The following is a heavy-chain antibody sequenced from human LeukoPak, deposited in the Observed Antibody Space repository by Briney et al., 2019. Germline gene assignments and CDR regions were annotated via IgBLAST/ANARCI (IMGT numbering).Heavy chain of an antibody. CDR2: IKQDGSGN. CDR3: ARDRLHYGEYEKTFDY. CDR1: GFTFSSYW. V-gene: IGHV3-7*01. D-gene: IGHD4-17*01. J-gene: IGHJ4*02. Sequence: HPGGSLRLSCAASGFTFSSYWMSWVRQAPGKGLEWVANIKQDGSGNFYVDSVKGRFTISRDNGKNSLYLQMNSLRAEDTAVYYCARDRLHYGEYEKTFDYWGQGTLVSVSS.